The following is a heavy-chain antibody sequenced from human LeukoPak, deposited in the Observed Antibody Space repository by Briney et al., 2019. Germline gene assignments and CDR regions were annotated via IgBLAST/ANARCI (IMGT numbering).Heavy chain of an antibody. Sequence: GASVKVSCKASGYTFTSYDINWVRQATGQGLEWMGWINPNSGGTNYAQKFQGRVTMTRDTSISTAYMELSRLRSDDTAVYYCARDLVGATSDAFDIWGQGTMVTVSS. J-gene: IGHJ3*02. CDR2: INPNSGGT. CDR3: ARDLVGATSDAFDI. V-gene: IGHV1-2*02. CDR1: GYTFTSYD. D-gene: IGHD1-26*01.